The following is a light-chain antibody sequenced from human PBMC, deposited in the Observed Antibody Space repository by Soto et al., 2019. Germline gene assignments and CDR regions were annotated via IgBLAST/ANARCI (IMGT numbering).Light chain of an antibody. CDR3: HKYNSALLT. CDR1: QGIYNY. CDR2: AAS. Sequence: DLQMTQSPSSLSASVGDRVTITCRASQGIYNYLAWYQQKPGKAPKLLIYAASTLEAGVPSRFRGSGSGTDFPLTISSLQPEDVATYYCHKYNSALLTFGQGTRLEIK. V-gene: IGKV1-27*01. J-gene: IGKJ5*01.